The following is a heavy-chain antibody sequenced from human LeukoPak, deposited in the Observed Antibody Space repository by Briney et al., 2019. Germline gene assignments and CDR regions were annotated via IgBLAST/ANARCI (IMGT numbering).Heavy chain of an antibody. J-gene: IGHJ4*02. CDR1: GFTFSSYA. CDR2: ISGSGGIT. Sequence: GGSLRLSCAASGFTFSSYAMSWVRQALGEGLEWVSGISGSGGITYYADSVKGRFTISRDNSKNTLYLQMNSLRVEDTAVYYCAKKGPAFVVWGQGTLVTVSS. CDR3: AKKGPAFVV. V-gene: IGHV3-23*01. D-gene: IGHD2-15*01.